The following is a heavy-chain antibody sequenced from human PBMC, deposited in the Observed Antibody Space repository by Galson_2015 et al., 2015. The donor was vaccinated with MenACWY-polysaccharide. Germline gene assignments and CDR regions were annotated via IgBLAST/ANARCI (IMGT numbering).Heavy chain of an antibody. CDR2: IYSGGSI. Sequence: SLRLSCAASGFSVSVNHMSWVRQAPGKGLEWVSVIYSGGSIYYADSVKGRFTISRDNSKNTRYLQMNSLRADDTAVYYCAGGYNRAFDYWGQGTLVTVSS. D-gene: IGHD1-1*01. V-gene: IGHV3-53*01. CDR1: GFSVSVNH. J-gene: IGHJ4*02. CDR3: AGGYNRAFDY.